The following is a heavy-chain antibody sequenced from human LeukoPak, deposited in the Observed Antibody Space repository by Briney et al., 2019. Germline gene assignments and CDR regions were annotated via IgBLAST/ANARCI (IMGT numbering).Heavy chain of an antibody. Sequence: GGSLRLSCAASGYPFSSYGMIWVRQAPGKGRVWVSYISSGGSTIYYADSVKGRFTIYRENAKKSLYLQMNSLRAEDTAVYYCARAGAGTGAFDIWGQGTMVTVSS. CDR1: GYPFSSYG. D-gene: IGHD6-19*01. CDR2: ISSGGSTI. V-gene: IGHV3-48*04. CDR3: ARAGAGTGAFDI. J-gene: IGHJ3*02.